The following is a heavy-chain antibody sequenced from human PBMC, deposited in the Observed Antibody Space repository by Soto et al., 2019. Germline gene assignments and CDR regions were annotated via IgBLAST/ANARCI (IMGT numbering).Heavy chain of an antibody. D-gene: IGHD4-17*01. J-gene: IGHJ4*02. CDR1: GCTFHYYA. V-gene: IGHV3-23*01. Sequence: GGTRRLSCAAAGCTFHYYAMSNALQALGQRLEWLSAISGSGGSTYYADSVKGRFTISRDNSTNTLYLQMNSLRAEDTAVYYCAKSNINMTTVTANLSLVYWRQGILVSVST. CDR2: ISGSGGST. CDR3: AKSNINMTTVTANLSLVY.